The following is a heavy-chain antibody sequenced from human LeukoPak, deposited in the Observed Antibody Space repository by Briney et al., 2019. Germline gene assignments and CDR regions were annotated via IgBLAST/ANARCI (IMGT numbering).Heavy chain of an antibody. CDR1: GGSISSGGYS. CDR3: ARAQDDYGLDY. Sequence: SETLSLTCAVSGGSISSGGYSWSWIRQPPGKGLEWIGYIYHSGSTYYNPSLKSRVTISVDRSKNQFSLKLSSVTAADTAVYYCARAQDDYGLDYWGQGTLVTVSS. J-gene: IGHJ4*02. D-gene: IGHD4-17*01. CDR2: IYHSGST. V-gene: IGHV4-30-2*01.